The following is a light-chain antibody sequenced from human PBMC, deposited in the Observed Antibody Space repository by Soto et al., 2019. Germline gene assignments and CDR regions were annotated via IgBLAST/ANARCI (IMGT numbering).Light chain of an antibody. CDR3: MQVAHFPRT. CDR1: QSLVYSDGKTY. J-gene: IGKJ1*01. Sequence: DVVLTQTPLSSPVTLGQPASISCRSSQSLVYSDGKTYLSWLQQRPGQPPKLLSYQISNRFSGVPDRFSGSVAGTDFTLKLSRVETEDVGVYYCMQVAHFPRTLCQGT. CDR2: QIS. V-gene: IGKV2-24*01.